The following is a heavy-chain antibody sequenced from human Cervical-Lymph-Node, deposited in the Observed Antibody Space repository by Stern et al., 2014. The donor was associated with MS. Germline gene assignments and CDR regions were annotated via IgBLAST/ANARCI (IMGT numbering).Heavy chain of an antibody. Sequence: VQLVESGAEVKKPGESLKLSCKGSGYRFTNYWIVWVRQVPGKGLEWMGVIYPGDSDTEYSPSFQGHVTISADKSISTAYLQWSSLKASDTAMYYCARRRGDWYFDLWGRGTLVTVSS. CDR3: ARRRGDWYFDL. CDR2: IYPGDSDT. CDR1: GYRFTNYW. J-gene: IGHJ2*01. V-gene: IGHV5-51*03. D-gene: IGHD3-16*01.